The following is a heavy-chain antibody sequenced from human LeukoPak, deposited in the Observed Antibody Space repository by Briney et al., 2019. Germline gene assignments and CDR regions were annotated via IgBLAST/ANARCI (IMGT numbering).Heavy chain of an antibody. CDR2: IKQDGSEK. V-gene: IGHV3-7*01. CDR1: GFTFSSYW. Sequence: PGGSLRLSCAASGFTFSSYWMSWVRQAPGKGLEWVASIKQDGSEKYYVDSVKGRFTISRDNAKNSLYLQMNSLRAEDTAVYYCARELAAAGYYYYYYMDVWGKGTTVTVSS. CDR3: ARELAAAGYYYYYYMDV. J-gene: IGHJ6*03. D-gene: IGHD6-13*01.